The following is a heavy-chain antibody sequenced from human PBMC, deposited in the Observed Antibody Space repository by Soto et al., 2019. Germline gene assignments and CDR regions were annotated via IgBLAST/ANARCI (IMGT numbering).Heavy chain of an antibody. V-gene: IGHV1-18*01. CDR2: ISAYNGNT. CDR3: AGDSPPPRE. Sequence: QVQLVQSGAEVKKPGASVKVSCKASGYTFTSYGISWVRQAPGQGLEWMGWISAYNGNTNYAQKLQGRVTMTTDTSPSTAFMEARSLRSEGPAGYFLAGDSPPPREWGQGTLVTVSS. CDR1: GYTFTSYG. J-gene: IGHJ4*02.